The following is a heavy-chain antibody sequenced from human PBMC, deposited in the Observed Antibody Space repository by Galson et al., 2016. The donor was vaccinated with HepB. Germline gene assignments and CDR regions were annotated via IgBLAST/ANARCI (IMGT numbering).Heavy chain of an antibody. CDR1: GFTFSSYA. D-gene: IGHD3-22*01. CDR2: ISYGGNNK. CDR3: ARAPPDDYDSSAFPDY. Sequence: SLRLSCAASGFTFSSYAMHWVRQAPGKGLEWVATISYGGNNKYYADSVKGRFNISRDNSENTLYLQMNSLRAEDTAVYYCARAPPDDYDSSAFPDYWGQGTRVTGSS. V-gene: IGHV3-30-3*01. J-gene: IGHJ4*02.